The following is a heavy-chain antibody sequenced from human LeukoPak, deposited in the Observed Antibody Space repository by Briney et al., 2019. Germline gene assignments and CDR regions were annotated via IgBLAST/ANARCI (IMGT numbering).Heavy chain of an antibody. Sequence: SQTLSLTCAISGDSVSSNRVAWNWIRQSPSRGLEWLGRTYYRSKWYNHYAVSVKSRITVNPDTSKNHFSLQLNSVTPEDTAVYYCARTADGILDYWGQGTLVTVSS. CDR3: ARTADGILDY. D-gene: IGHD5-24*01. J-gene: IGHJ4*02. CDR2: TYYRSKWYN. CDR1: GDSVSSNRVA. V-gene: IGHV6-1*01.